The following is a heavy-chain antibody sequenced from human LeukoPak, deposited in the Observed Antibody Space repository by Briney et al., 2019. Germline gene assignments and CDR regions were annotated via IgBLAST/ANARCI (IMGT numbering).Heavy chain of an antibody. CDR2: IIPIFGTA. D-gene: IGHD4-17*01. CDR3: ARAHGDYVVLGAFDI. CDR1: GYTFTSYG. J-gene: IGHJ3*02. V-gene: IGHV1-69*13. Sequence: ASVKVSCKASGYTFTSYGISWVRQAPGQGLEWMGGIIPIFGTANYAQKFQGRVTITADESTSTAYMELSSLRSADTTVYYCARAHGDYVVLGAFDIWGEGTMVTVSS.